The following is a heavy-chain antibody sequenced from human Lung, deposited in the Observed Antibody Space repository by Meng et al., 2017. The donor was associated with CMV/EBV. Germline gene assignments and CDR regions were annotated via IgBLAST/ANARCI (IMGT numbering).Heavy chain of an antibody. CDR1: GFTFDDYG. J-gene: IGHJ4*02. V-gene: IGHV3-20*04. D-gene: IGHD6-6*01. CDR2: INWNGGST. Sequence: GGSXRLXCAASGFTFDDYGMSWVRQAPGKGLEWVSGINWNGGSTGYADSVKGRFTISSDNAKNSLYLQMYRLRAEDTALYYCARDTYSSSSVAYFDYWGQGXLVTVSS. CDR3: ARDTYSSSSVAYFDY.